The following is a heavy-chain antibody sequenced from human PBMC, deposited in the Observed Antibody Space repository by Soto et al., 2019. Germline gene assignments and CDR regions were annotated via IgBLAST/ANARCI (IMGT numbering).Heavy chain of an antibody. CDR3: ARGAHGGGWYRDTLDI. J-gene: IGHJ3*02. CDR1: GYTFTSYA. D-gene: IGHD6-19*01. V-gene: IGHV1-3*01. Sequence: ASVKVSCKASGYTFTSYAMHWVRQAPGERLEWMGWINAGNGNTKYSQKFQGRVTMTSVTSTSTVYMELNGLRPEDTAVYYCARGAHGGGWYRDTLDIWGQGTLVTVSS. CDR2: INAGNGNT.